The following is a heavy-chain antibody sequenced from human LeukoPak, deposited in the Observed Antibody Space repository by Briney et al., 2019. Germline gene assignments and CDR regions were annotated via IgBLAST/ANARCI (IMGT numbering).Heavy chain of an antibody. CDR1: GFTFSNYW. V-gene: IGHV3-7*01. Sequence: GGSLRLSCAASGFTFSNYWMSWVRQAPGKGLEWLAHIKYDGSEKYYVDSVKGRFTISRDNAKNSLYPQMNSLRAEDTAVYYCTRDQTWGQGTLVTVSS. CDR2: IKYDGSEK. CDR3: TRDQT. J-gene: IGHJ5*02.